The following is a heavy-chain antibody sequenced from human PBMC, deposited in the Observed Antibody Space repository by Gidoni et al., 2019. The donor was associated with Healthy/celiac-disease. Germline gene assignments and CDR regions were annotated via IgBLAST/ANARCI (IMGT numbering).Heavy chain of an antibody. V-gene: IGHV4-39*01. J-gene: IGHJ2*01. CDR1: GGSISSSSSY. CDR3: ATKTLWFGELSDYWYFDL. D-gene: IGHD3-10*01. Sequence: QLQLQESGPGLVKPSETLSLTCTVSGGSISSSSSYWGWIRHPPGKGLEWIGSIYYSGSTYYNPSLKSRVTISLDTSKNQFSLKLSSVTAADTAVYYCATKTLWFGELSDYWYFDLWGRGTLVTVSS. CDR2: IYYSGST.